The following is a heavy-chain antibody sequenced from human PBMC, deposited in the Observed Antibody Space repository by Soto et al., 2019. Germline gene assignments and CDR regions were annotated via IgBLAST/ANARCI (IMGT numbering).Heavy chain of an antibody. V-gene: IGHV3-7*01. Sequence: PGGSLRLSCAASGFTFSSYWMSWVRQAPGKGLEWVANIKQDGSEKYYVDSVKGRFTISRDNAKNSLYLQMNSLRAEDTAVYYCARDLSGYSGYAPYYYYYGMDVWGQGTTVTVSS. CDR2: IKQDGSEK. J-gene: IGHJ6*02. CDR3: ARDLSGYSGYAPYYYYYGMDV. D-gene: IGHD5-12*01. CDR1: GFTFSSYW.